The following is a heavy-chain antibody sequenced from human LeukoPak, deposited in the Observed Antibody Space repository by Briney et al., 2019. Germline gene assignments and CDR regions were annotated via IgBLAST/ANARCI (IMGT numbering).Heavy chain of an antibody. CDR2: ISAYNGNT. D-gene: IGHD3-16*02. CDR3: ARANMITFGGDIVLDAFDI. V-gene: IGHV1-18*01. CDR1: GYTFTSYG. Sequence: GASVKVSCKASGYTFTSYGISWVRQAPGQGLEWMGWISAYNGNTNYAQKLQGRVTMTTDTSTSTAYMELRSLRSDDTAVYYCARANMITFGGDIVLDAFDIWGQGTMVTVSS. J-gene: IGHJ3*02.